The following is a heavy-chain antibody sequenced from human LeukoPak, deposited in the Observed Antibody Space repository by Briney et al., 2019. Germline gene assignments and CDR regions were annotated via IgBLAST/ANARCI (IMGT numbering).Heavy chain of an antibody. J-gene: IGHJ4*02. CDR2: ISSSGSTI. D-gene: IGHD2-2*01. Sequence: GGSLRLSCAASGVSFSSYSMNWVRQAPGKGLEWVSYISSSGSTIYYADSVKGRFTISRDNAKNSLYLQMNSLRDEDTAVYYCARPYCGSTSCYHRFDYWGQGTLVTVSS. V-gene: IGHV3-48*02. CDR1: GVSFSSYS. CDR3: ARPYCGSTSCYHRFDY.